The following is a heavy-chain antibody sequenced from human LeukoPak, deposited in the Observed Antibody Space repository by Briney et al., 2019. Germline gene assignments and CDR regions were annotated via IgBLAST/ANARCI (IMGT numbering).Heavy chain of an antibody. J-gene: IGHJ6*02. D-gene: IGHD2-21*01. V-gene: IGHV3-66*01. Sequence: PGGSLRLSCTASGFAVSSSYMAWVRQAPGKGLEWLSLIYSDGNTYSADSLKGRFTISRDNSKNTLYLQMNSLTAEDTAVYYCARMGGDPHYYGMDVWGQGTTVTVS. CDR3: ARMGGDPHYYGMDV. CDR1: GFAVSSSY. CDR2: IYSDGNT.